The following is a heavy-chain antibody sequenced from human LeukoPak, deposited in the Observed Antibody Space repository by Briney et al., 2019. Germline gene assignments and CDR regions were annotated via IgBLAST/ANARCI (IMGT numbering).Heavy chain of an antibody. J-gene: IGHJ4*02. CDR3: ARQYYYDSTGYYYEFDY. CDR2: IYYSGST. D-gene: IGHD3-22*01. V-gene: IGHV4-59*08. CDR1: GGSISRYY. Sequence: SETLSLTCTVSGGSISRYYWGWIRQPPGKGLEWIGYIYYSGSTNYNPSLKSRVTISVDTSKNQFSLKLSSVTAADTAVYYCARQYYYDSTGYYYEFDYWGQGTLVTVSS.